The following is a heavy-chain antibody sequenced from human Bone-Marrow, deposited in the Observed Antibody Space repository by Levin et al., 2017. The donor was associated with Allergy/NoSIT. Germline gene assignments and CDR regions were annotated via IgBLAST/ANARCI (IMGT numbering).Heavy chain of an antibody. CDR2: MSYDETKE. CDR3: ARRRQVATKWSFYGLDV. J-gene: IGHJ6*02. V-gene: IGHV3-30*04. Sequence: GGSLRLSCAASGFSVSLYDIHWVRQAPGKGLEWVSLMSYDETKEHYADSVKGRFTISRDNSNNTLYLQMNTLRPEDTATYYCARRRQVATKWSFYGLDVWGPGTTVTVSS. CDR1: GFSVSLYD. D-gene: IGHD2-21*02.